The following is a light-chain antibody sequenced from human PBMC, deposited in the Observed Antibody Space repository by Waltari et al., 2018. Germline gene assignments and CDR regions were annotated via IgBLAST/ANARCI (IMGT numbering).Light chain of an antibody. Sequence: DIQMTQSPSTLSASVGDRVTITCRPSQSISSGLAWYQQKPGKAPKLLIYKASSLESGVPSRFSGSGSGTEFTLTISSLQPDDFATYYCQQYNSYSPGYTFGQGTKLEIK. J-gene: IGKJ2*01. V-gene: IGKV1-5*03. CDR1: QSISSG. CDR2: KAS. CDR3: QQYNSYSPGYT.